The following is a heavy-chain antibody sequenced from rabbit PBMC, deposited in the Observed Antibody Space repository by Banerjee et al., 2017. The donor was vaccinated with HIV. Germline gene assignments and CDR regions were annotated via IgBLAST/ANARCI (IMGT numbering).Heavy chain of an antibody. CDR3: ERELTRVVGFNFGW. CDR1: GVSLNDKDV. Sequence: EQLEESGGGLVKPEGSLTLTCKASGVSLNDKDVMCWVRQAPGKGREWIACINILTGKSVYASREKGRLPMSRTSSPSVTLQQSSLTASDTATYFCERELTRVVGFNFGWGGPGTSRPRL. V-gene: IGHV1S45*01. D-gene: IGHD5-1*01. CDR2: INILTGKS. J-gene: IGHJ2*01.